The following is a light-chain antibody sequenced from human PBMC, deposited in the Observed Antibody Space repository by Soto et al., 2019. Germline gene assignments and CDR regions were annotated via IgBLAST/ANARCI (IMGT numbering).Light chain of an antibody. CDR1: SSDVGGHNY. CDR2: DVS. J-gene: IGLJ1*01. V-gene: IGLV2-14*01. Sequence: QSALTQPASVSGSPGQSITISCTGTSSDVGGHNYVSWYQQHPGKAPKLMIYDVSNRPSGVSNRFSGSKSGNTAFLTISGLQAEDEADYYCSSYTSSSTPYVFGTGTKLTVL. CDR3: SSYTSSSTPYV.